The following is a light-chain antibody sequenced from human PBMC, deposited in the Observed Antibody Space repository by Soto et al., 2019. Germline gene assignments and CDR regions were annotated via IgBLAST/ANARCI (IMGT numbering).Light chain of an antibody. Sequence: EIVMTQSPATLSVSPGERATLSCRASVSVRTDLAWYQQKPGQAPRLLIYGASTRATGIPARFSGSGSGTEFTLTISSLQSEDFAVYYCQQYNNWPWTFGQGTKVDIK. J-gene: IGKJ1*01. CDR3: QQYNNWPWT. CDR2: GAS. V-gene: IGKV3-15*01. CDR1: VSVRTD.